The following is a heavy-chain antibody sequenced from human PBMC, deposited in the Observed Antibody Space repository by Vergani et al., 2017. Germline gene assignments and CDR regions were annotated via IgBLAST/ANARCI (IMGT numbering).Heavy chain of an antibody. Sequence: EVQLVESGGGLVQPGGSLRLSCAASGFTFSSYWMHWVRQAPGKGLVWVSRINSDGSSTSYADSVKGRFTISRDNSKNTLYLQMNSLRAEDTAVYYCAKPESGYYYVSPPSWGQGTLVTVSS. V-gene: IGHV3-74*01. D-gene: IGHD3-22*01. CDR1: GFTFSSYW. J-gene: IGHJ5*02. CDR3: AKPESGYYYVSPPS. CDR2: INSDGSST.